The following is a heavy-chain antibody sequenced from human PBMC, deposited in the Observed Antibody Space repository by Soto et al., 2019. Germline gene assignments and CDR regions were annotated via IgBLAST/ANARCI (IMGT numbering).Heavy chain of an antibody. CDR2: ISAYNGNT. J-gene: IGHJ4*02. D-gene: IGHD3-22*01. CDR1: GYTFTSYG. Sequence: GDSVKVYCKTSGYTFTSYGISWVRQAPGQGLEWMGWISAYNGNTNYAQKLQGRVTMTTDTSTSTAYMELRSLRSDDTAVYYCARDLGVRWYYDSSGPGWDYWGQGTLVTVSS. V-gene: IGHV1-18*01. CDR3: ARDLGVRWYYDSSGPGWDY.